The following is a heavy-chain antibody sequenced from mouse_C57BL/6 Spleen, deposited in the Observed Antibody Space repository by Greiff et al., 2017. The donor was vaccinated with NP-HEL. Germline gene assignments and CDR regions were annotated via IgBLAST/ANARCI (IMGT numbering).Heavy chain of an antibody. Sequence: EVKVVESGGGLVKPGGSLKLSCAASGFTFSSYAMSWVRQTPEKRLEWVATISDGGSYTYYPDNVKGRFTISRDNAKNNLYLQMSHLSAEDTAMYYCARDRGDSSGYAWFAYWGQGTLVTVSA. V-gene: IGHV5-4*03. D-gene: IGHD3-2*02. CDR2: ISDGGSYT. CDR3: ARDRGDSSGYAWFAY. J-gene: IGHJ3*01. CDR1: GFTFSSYA.